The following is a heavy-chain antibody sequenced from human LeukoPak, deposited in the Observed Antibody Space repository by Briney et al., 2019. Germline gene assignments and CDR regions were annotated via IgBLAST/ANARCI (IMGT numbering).Heavy chain of an antibody. Sequence: PGGSLRLSCAASGFTFSSYAIHWVRLAPGKGLEWVAVISYDGSNKYYADSVKGRFTISRDNSKNTLYLQMNSLRAEDTAVYYCAKDRSGSLDYWGQGTLVTVSS. J-gene: IGHJ4*02. CDR2: ISYDGSNK. CDR1: GFTFSSYA. V-gene: IGHV3-30*04. CDR3: AKDRSGSLDY. D-gene: IGHD1-26*01.